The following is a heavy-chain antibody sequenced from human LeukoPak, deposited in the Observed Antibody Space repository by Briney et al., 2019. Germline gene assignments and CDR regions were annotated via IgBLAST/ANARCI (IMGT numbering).Heavy chain of an antibody. CDR2: IYYSGST. CDR3: ARTSITIFGVVTTFDY. CDR1: GGPISSSSYY. V-gene: IGHV4-39*01. Sequence: PSETLSLTCTVSGGPISSSSYYWGWIRQPPGKGLEWIGSIYYSGSTYYNPSLKSRVTISVDTSKNQFSLKLSSVTAADTAVYYCARTSITIFGVVTTFDYWGQGTLVTVSS. D-gene: IGHD3-3*01. J-gene: IGHJ4*02.